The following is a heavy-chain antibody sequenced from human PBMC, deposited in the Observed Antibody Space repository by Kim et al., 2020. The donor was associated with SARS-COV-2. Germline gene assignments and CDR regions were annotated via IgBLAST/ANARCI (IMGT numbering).Heavy chain of an antibody. J-gene: IGHJ4*02. Sequence: YYADSGKGRFTIPRDNSTNTLDLQMNSLGAEDTAVYYCARDYGFGELLSDYWGQGTLVTVSS. CDR3: ARDYGFGELLSDY. D-gene: IGHD3-10*01. V-gene: IGHV3-33*01.